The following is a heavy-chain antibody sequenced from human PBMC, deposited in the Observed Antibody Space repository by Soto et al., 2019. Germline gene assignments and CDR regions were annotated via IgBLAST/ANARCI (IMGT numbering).Heavy chain of an antibody. CDR1: GEIFTSYW. V-gene: IGHV5-51*01. J-gene: IGHJ4*02. D-gene: IGHD3-16*01. CDR2: VYPGDSDT. Sequence: PGESLKIPSKGSGEIFTSYWIGGVRQMPGKDLEWLGIVYPGDSDTRYSPSFQGQVTISADKSISTAYLKWSSLKASDTAMYYCSIHHAHNAYGYAVYWRPGNVVTV. CDR3: SIHHAHNAYGYAVY.